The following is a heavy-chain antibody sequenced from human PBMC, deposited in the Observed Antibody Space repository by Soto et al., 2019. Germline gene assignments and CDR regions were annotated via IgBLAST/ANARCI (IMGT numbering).Heavy chain of an antibody. CDR1: GGSISSGGYY. CDR3: AMTPRRAVAGIVDY. V-gene: IGHV4-31*03. J-gene: IGHJ4*02. Sequence: QVQLQESGPGLVKPSQTLSLTCTVSGGSISSGGYYWSWIRQHPGKGLEWIGYIYYSGSTYYNPARKSRVTITLDTSNNQVSLNLSSVTAADTAVYYCAMTPRRAVAGIVDYWGQGTLVTVSS. CDR2: IYYSGST. D-gene: IGHD6-19*01.